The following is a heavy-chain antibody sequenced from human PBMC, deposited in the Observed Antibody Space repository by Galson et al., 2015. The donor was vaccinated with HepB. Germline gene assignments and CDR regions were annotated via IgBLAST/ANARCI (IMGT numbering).Heavy chain of an antibody. CDR1: GFTVSSSY. Sequence: SLRLSCAASGFTVSSSYMSWYHQASGKGLEWVSAIYSGGDTYYADSVKGRFTISRDNSKNTLYLQMNGLRTEDTAVYYCTRALPYSSTWFPTYWGQGTLVTVSS. CDR2: IYSGGDT. D-gene: IGHD6-13*01. CDR3: TRALPYSSTWFPTY. V-gene: IGHV3-66*02. J-gene: IGHJ4*02.